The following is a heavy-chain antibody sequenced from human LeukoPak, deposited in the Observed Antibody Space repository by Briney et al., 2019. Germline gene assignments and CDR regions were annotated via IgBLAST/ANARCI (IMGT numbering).Heavy chain of an antibody. D-gene: IGHD5-18*01. J-gene: IGHJ3*02. Sequence: GGSLRLSCAASGFTFSSYSMNWVRQAPGKGLEWVSSISSSSSYIYYADSVKGRFTISRDNAKNSLYLQMNSLRAEDTAVYYCARERLGYSYNDAFDIWGQGTMVTVSS. CDR1: GFTFSSYS. CDR2: ISSSSSYI. V-gene: IGHV3-21*01. CDR3: ARERLGYSYNDAFDI.